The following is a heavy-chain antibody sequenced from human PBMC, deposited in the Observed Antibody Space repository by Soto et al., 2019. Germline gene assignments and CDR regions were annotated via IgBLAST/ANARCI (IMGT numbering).Heavy chain of an antibody. D-gene: IGHD6-19*01. CDR2: INPNSGGT. CDR3: ARTPYSSGWRPFDY. V-gene: IGHV1-2*04. J-gene: IGHJ4*02. Sequence: GASVKVSCKASGYTFTGYYMHWVRQAPGQGLEWMGWINPNSGGTSYAQKFQGWVTMTRDTSISTAYMELSRLRSDDTAVYYCARTPYSSGWRPFDYWGQGTLVTVSS. CDR1: GYTFTGYY.